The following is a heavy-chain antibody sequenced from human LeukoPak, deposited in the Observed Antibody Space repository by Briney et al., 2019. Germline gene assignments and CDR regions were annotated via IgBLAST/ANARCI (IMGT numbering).Heavy chain of an antibody. V-gene: IGHV3-21*01. CDR1: GFTFSSYS. Sequence: GGSLRLSCAASGFTFSSYSMNWVRLAPGKGLEWVSSISSSSSYIYYADSVKGRFTIFRDNAKNSLYLQMNSLRAEDTAVYYCARDGRYFDWYLDYWGQGTLVTVSS. D-gene: IGHD3-9*01. CDR2: ISSSSSYI. J-gene: IGHJ4*02. CDR3: ARDGRYFDWYLDY.